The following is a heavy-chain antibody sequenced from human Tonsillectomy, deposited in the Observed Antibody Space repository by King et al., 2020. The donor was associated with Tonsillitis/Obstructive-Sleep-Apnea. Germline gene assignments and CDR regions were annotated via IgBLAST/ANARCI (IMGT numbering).Heavy chain of an antibody. CDR1: GGSFSGYY. CDR2: INHSGST. Sequence: VQLQQWGAGLLKPSETLSLTCAVYGGSFSGYYWSWIRQPPGKGLEWIGEINHSGSTNYNPSLKSRVTISVDTSKNQFSLKLSCVTAADTAVYYCATLGYCSSTSCYGVGNWFDPWGQGTLVTVSS. V-gene: IGHV4-34*01. J-gene: IGHJ5*02. D-gene: IGHD2-2*01. CDR3: ATLGYCSSTSCYGVGNWFDP.